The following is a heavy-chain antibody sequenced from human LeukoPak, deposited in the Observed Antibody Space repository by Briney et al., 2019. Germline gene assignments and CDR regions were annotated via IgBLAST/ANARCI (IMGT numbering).Heavy chain of an antibody. Sequence: GGSLRLSRAASGFTFSNYWMSWVRQAPGKGLEWVANIDPDGSETQYVGSVKGRFTTSRDNAKNSLYLQMNSLRAEDTAIYYCARIWYFGDNNWRYFDYWGQGTLVTVSS. D-gene: IGHD1-20*01. CDR1: GFTFSNYW. CDR2: IDPDGSET. CDR3: ARIWYFGDNNWRYFDY. J-gene: IGHJ4*02. V-gene: IGHV3-7*01.